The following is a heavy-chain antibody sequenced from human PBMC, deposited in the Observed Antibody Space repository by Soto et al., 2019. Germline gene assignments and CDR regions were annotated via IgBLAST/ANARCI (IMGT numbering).Heavy chain of an antibody. J-gene: IGHJ6*03. V-gene: IGHV4-34*01. CDR2: IHHRGNT. CDR1: GGSFSDFH. CDR3: ARTHYSMAV. Sequence: QVQLQQWGAGLLKPSETLSLTCAVYGGSFSDFHWSWIRQPPGKGLEWIGEIHHRGNTNYNPSLRSPVTMSVDTSQNQFSLKMTSVTAADTAVYYCARTHYSMAVWDKGTTVTVSS.